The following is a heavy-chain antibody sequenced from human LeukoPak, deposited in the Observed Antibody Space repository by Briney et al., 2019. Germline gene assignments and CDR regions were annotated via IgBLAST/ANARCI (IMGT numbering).Heavy chain of an antibody. Sequence: ASVKVSCKASGYTFTSYGISWVRQAPGQGLEWMGWISAYNGNTNYAQKLQGRVTMTTDTSTSTAYMELRSLRSDDTAVYYCARDQALIVVVPAAIIGAHAFGIWGQGTMVTVSS. J-gene: IGHJ3*02. V-gene: IGHV1-18*01. CDR2: ISAYNGNT. D-gene: IGHD2-2*02. CDR3: ARDQALIVVVPAAIIGAHAFGI. CDR1: GYTFTSYG.